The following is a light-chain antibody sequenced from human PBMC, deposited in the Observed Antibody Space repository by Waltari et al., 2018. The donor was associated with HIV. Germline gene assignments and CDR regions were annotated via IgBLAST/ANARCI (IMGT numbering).Light chain of an antibody. V-gene: IGKV3-11*01. CDR3: QQRSKWPIT. CDR1: EPIGGY. J-gene: IGKJ5*01. CDR2: DAS. Sequence: EIVLTQSPDTLSLSPGDRATLYCRANEPIGGYVAWYRQKPGQPPRILIYDASKRATDIPERFSGSRSWPEFTLTISSLEPEDFAVYYCQQRSKWPITFGQGTRVDFK.